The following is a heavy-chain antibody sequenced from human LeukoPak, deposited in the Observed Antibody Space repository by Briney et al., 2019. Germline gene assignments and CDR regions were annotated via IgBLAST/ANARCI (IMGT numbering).Heavy chain of an antibody. D-gene: IGHD2-15*01. CDR3: ARGGNCSGGSCYLKDDAFDI. CDR2: INHSGST. Sequence: SETLSLTCAVCGGSFSGYYWSWIRQPPGKGLEWIGEINHSGSTNYNPSLKSRVTISVDTSKNQFSLKLSSVTAADTAVYYCARGGNCSGGSCYLKDDAFDIWGQGTMVTVSS. CDR1: GGSFSGYY. V-gene: IGHV4-34*01. J-gene: IGHJ3*02.